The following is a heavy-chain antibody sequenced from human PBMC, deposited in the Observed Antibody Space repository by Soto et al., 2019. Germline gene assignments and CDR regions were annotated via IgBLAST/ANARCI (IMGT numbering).Heavy chain of an antibody. V-gene: IGHV3-33*01. D-gene: IGHD2-15*01. Sequence: GGSLRLSCAASGFTFSSYGMHWVRQAPGKGLEWVAVIWYDGSNKYYADSVKGRFTISRDNSKNTLYLQMNSLRAEDTAVYYCARDECSGGSCYGLVDYWGQGTLVTVSS. CDR2: IWYDGSNK. CDR3: ARDECSGGSCYGLVDY. CDR1: GFTFSSYG. J-gene: IGHJ4*02.